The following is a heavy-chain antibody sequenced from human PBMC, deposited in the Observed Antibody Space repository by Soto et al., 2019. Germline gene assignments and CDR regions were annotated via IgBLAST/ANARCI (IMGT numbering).Heavy chain of an antibody. D-gene: IGHD3-10*01. CDR2: THYRPKWKT. CDR3: ARGDGIDF. V-gene: IGHV6-1*01. Sequence: SQTLSLTCAISGDSVSGNSAAWNWVRQSPSRGLEWLGSTHYRPKWKTDYAVTVRVRITTTPDTAKIEFTLQRTDVTPVDSAVYCFARGDGIDFWGRGTMVTVSS. J-gene: IGHJ3*01. CDR1: GDSVSGNSAA.